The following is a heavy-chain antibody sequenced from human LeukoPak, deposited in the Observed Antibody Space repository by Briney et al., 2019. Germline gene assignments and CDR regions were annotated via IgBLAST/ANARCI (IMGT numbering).Heavy chain of an antibody. Sequence: PGGSLRLSCAASGFTFSSYSMNWIRQAPGKGLEWVSSISSSSSYIYYADSVKGRFTISRDNAKNSLYLQMNSLRAEDTAVYYCARSPGIAGGQGGHTDYWGQGTLVTVSS. J-gene: IGHJ4*02. CDR2: ISSSSSYI. V-gene: IGHV3-21*01. CDR1: GFTFSSYS. D-gene: IGHD6-13*01. CDR3: ARSPGIAGGQGGHTDY.